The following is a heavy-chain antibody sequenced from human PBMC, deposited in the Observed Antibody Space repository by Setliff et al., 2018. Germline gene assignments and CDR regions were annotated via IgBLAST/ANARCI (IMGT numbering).Heavy chain of an antibody. J-gene: IGHJ4*02. CDR3: ARGINSVSWTPKY. D-gene: IGHD6-13*01. V-gene: IGHV4-4*08. Sequence: SETLSLTCTVSGGSISSDYWSWIRQPPGKGLEWIGYIYPDGTTNYNPSLKSRMTISLDMSKNQFSLTLRPVTAADTAMYYCARGINSVSWTPKYWGRGTLVTVSS. CDR1: GGSISSDY. CDR2: IYPDGTT.